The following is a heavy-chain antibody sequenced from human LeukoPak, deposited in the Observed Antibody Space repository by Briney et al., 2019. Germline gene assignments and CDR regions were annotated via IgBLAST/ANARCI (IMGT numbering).Heavy chain of an antibody. V-gene: IGHV1-69*13. J-gene: IGHJ4*02. D-gene: IGHD4-17*01. Sequence: SVKVSCKASGGTFSSYAISWVRQAPGQGLEWTGGIIPIFGTANYAQKFQGRVTITADESTSTAYMELSSLRSEDTAVYYCARSITINTVTTGLDYWGQGTLVTVSS. CDR1: GGTFSSYA. CDR3: ARSITINTVTTGLDY. CDR2: IIPIFGTA.